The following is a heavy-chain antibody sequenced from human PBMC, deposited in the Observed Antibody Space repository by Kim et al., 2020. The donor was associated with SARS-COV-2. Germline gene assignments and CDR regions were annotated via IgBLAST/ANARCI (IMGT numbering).Heavy chain of an antibody. J-gene: IGHJ1*01. CDR3: ASQGLWFGELLYFQH. CDR1: GGSISSYY. D-gene: IGHD3-10*01. Sequence: SETLSLTCTVSGGSISSYYWSWIRQPPGKGLEYIGYIFYTGSTSYNPSLKSRVTISVDTSKSQFSLKLSSVTAADTAVYYCASQGLWFGELLYFQHWGQGTLVTVSS. V-gene: IGHV4-59*01. CDR2: IFYTGST.